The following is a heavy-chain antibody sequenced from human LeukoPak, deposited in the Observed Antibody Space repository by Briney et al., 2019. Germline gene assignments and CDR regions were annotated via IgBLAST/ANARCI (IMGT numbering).Heavy chain of an antibody. J-gene: IGHJ4*02. CDR1: GGSISSGGYY. Sequence: PSETLSLTCTVSGGSISSGGYYWSWIRQPPGKGLEWIGYIYHSGSTYYNPSLKSRVTISVDRSKNQFSLKLSSVTAADTAVYYCARDRIVGATRAPYYFDYWGQGTLVTVSS. D-gene: IGHD1-26*01. V-gene: IGHV4-30-2*01. CDR2: IYHSGST. CDR3: ARDRIVGATRAPYYFDY.